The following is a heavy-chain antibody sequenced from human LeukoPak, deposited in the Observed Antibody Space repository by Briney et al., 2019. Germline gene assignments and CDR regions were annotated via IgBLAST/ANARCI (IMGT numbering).Heavy chain of an antibody. D-gene: IGHD4-11*01. CDR2: ISTSSYI. V-gene: IGHV3-21*01. CDR3: ARGFLGTVTTLPGDY. J-gene: IGHJ4*02. CDR1: GFTFSSYS. Sequence: GGSLRLSCAASGFTFSSYSMNWVRQAPGKGLEWVSSISTSSYIYYADSVKGRFTISRDNAKNSLYLQMNSLRAEDTAVYYCARGFLGTVTTLPGDYWGQGTLVTVSS.